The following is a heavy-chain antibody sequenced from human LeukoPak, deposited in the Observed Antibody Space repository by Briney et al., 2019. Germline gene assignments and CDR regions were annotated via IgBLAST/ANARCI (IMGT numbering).Heavy chain of an antibody. D-gene: IGHD3-3*01. CDR3: ARGSARPFTLSPDWFDP. J-gene: IGHJ5*02. V-gene: IGHV7-4-1*02. Sequence: ASVTVSCKASGYTFTSYAMNWVRQAPGQGLEWMGWINTNTGNPTYAQGFTGRFVFSLDTSVSTAYLQISSLKAEDTAVYYCARGSARPFTLSPDWFDPWGQGTLVTVSS. CDR2: INTNTGNP. CDR1: GYTFTSYA.